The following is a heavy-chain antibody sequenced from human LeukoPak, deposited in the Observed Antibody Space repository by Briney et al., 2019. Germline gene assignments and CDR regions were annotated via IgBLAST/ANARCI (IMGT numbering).Heavy chain of an antibody. CDR2: ISNSGGST. CDR3: ARGLGAY. Sequence: GGSLRLSCAASGFTFSTYAMSWVRQAPGKGLEWVSTISNSGGSTYYAHSVMGRFTISRDDSKNTLYLQMNSLRAEDTAVYYCARGLGAYWGQGTLVTVSS. J-gene: IGHJ4*02. D-gene: IGHD1-26*01. CDR1: GFTFSTYA. V-gene: IGHV3-23*01.